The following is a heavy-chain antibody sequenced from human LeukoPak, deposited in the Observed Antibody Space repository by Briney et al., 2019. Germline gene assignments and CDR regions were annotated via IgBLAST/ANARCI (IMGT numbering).Heavy chain of an antibody. Sequence: ASAKVSCKASGYTFTDYYIHWVQQAPGKGPEWMGRVDPEDGETIYADKLQGRVTISADTSTDTAYMELSSLRSEDTAVYYCATGYDYVWGSYRCDWGQGTLVTVSS. J-gene: IGHJ4*02. D-gene: IGHD3-16*02. V-gene: IGHV1-69-2*01. CDR2: VDPEDGET. CDR1: GYTFTDYY. CDR3: ATGYDYVWGSYRCD.